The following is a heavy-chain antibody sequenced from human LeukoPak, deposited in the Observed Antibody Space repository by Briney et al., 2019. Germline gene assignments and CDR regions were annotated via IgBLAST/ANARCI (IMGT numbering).Heavy chain of an antibody. D-gene: IGHD3-16*02. CDR1: GFTFDDYG. V-gene: IGHV3-53*01. CDR2: IYSGGST. Sequence: PGGSLRLSCAASGFTFDDYGLSWVRQAPGKGLEWVSVIYSGGSTYYADSVKGRFTISRDNSKNTLYLQMNSLRAEDTAVYYCARYTGSLNYWGQGTLVTVSS. J-gene: IGHJ4*02. CDR3: ARYTGSLNY.